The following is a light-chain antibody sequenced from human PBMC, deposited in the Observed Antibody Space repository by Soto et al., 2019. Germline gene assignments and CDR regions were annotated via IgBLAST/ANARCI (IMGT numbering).Light chain of an antibody. V-gene: IGKV3-15*01. CDR3: QQYNNWPRT. Sequence: EIVMTQSPATLSVFPGERATLSCRASQSVTSNLAWYQQKPGQAPRLLIYGASTRATGIPGRFSGSGSGTEFTLTISSLQSEDLAVYYCQQYNNWPRTFGQGTKLEI. CDR1: QSVTSN. J-gene: IGKJ2*01. CDR2: GAS.